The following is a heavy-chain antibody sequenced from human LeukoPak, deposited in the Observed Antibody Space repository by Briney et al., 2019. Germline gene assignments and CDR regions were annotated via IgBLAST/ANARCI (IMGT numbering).Heavy chain of an antibody. CDR2: INHSGST. D-gene: IGHD3-22*01. CDR3: ARRVVVVSPTTTLYFDY. J-gene: IGHJ4*02. Sequence: PSETLSLTCAVYGGSFSGYYWSWIRQPPGKGLEWIGEINHSGSTNYNPSLKSRVTISVDTSKNQFSLKLSSVTAADTAVYYCARRVVVVSPTTTLYFDYWGQGTLVTVSS. CDR1: GGSFSGYY. V-gene: IGHV4-34*01.